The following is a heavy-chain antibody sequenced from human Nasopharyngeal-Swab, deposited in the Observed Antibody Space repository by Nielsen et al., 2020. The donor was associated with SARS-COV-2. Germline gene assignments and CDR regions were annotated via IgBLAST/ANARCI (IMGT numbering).Heavy chain of an antibody. Sequence: GESLKISCAASGFTFSSYGMNWVRQAPGKGLEWVSSISSSSSYIYYADSVKGRFTISRDNAKKSLYLQMSSLRAEDTAVYYCARVGGLRFLEWLLSDDYWGQGTLVTVSS. V-gene: IGHV3-21*01. J-gene: IGHJ4*02. D-gene: IGHD3-3*01. CDR2: ISSSSSYI. CDR3: ARVGGLRFLEWLLSDDY. CDR1: GFTFSSYG.